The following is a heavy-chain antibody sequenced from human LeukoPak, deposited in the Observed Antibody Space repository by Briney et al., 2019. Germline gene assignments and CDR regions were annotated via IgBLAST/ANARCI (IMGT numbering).Heavy chain of an antibody. Sequence: SETLSLTCAVYGGSFNGYYWSWIRQPLGKGLEWIGEINHSGSTYYNPSLKSRVIISVDTSKKQFSLKVRSVTAADTAVYYCARGDTNYGSGSCFGHQYYYMDVWGKGTTVTVSS. V-gene: IGHV4-34*01. CDR3: ARGDTNYGSGSCFGHQYYYMDV. CDR1: GGSFNGYY. D-gene: IGHD3-10*01. CDR2: INHSGST. J-gene: IGHJ6*03.